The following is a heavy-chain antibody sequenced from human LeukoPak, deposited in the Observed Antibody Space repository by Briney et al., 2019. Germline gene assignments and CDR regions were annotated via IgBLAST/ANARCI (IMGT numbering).Heavy chain of an antibody. D-gene: IGHD3-22*01. V-gene: IGHV3-7*02. J-gene: IGHJ3*02. CDR1: GFTFNAYW. CDR3: ARPNYYDSSGQPDI. Sequence: PGGSLRLSCAGSGFTFNAYWMHWVRQAPGKGLEWVANIKKDGSEKYYVDSVKGRFTISRDNAKNSLYLQMNSLRAEDTAVYYCARPNYYDSSGQPDIWGQGTMVTVSS. CDR2: IKKDGSEK.